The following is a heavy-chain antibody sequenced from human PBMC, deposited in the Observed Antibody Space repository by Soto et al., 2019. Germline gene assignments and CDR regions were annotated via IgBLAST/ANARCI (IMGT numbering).Heavy chain of an antibody. CDR2: IYDSGKT. D-gene: IGHD2-2*01. CDR3: ARDRYCTSSSCKGFDY. J-gene: IGHJ4*02. CDR1: GYSISSGYY. Sequence: SETLSLTCAVSGYSISSGYYWGWIRQPPGKGLEWIGSIYDSGKTYYNPSLKSRVTISVDTSKNQFSLKLSSVTAADAAMYYCARDRYCTSSSCKGFDYWGQGTLVTVSS. V-gene: IGHV4-38-2*02.